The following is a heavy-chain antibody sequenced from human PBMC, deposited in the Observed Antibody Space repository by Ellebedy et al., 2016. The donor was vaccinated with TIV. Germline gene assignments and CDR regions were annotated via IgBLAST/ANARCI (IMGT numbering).Heavy chain of an antibody. V-gene: IGHV1-2*02. CDR3: ARNRAPPASDGIRPALGPINWFDT. CDR1: GYTFSGHY. J-gene: IGHJ5*02. CDR2: IKPNSGVA. D-gene: IGHD2-2*01. Sequence: AASVKVSCKASGYTFSGHYMHWARQAPGQGLEWIGWIKPNSGVANTSLKFQGRVTMTADASVSTVYMELSGLRFDDTAIYYCARNRAPPASDGIRPALGPINWFDTWGQGTLVTVSS.